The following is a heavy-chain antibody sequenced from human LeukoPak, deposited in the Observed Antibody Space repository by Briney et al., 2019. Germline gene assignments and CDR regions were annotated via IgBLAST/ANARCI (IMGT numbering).Heavy chain of an antibody. Sequence: ASVKVSCKASGYTFTSYYMHWVRQAPGQGLEWMGIIKPSGGSTSYAQKFQGRVTMTRDTSTSTVYMELSSLRSEDTAVYYCAILAVAGSFDYWGQGTLVTVSS. CDR1: GYTFTSYY. CDR3: AILAVAGSFDY. CDR2: IKPSGGST. D-gene: IGHD6-19*01. V-gene: IGHV1-46*01. J-gene: IGHJ4*02.